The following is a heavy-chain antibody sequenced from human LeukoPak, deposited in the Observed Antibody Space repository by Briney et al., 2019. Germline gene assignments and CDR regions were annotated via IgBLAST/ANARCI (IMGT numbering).Heavy chain of an antibody. Sequence: GGSLRLSCEASGFIFSTENMNWVRQAPGKGLEWVAIILYDGSNKHYADSVKGRFSISRDNSKNTLYLQMNSLRAEDTAVYYCARVPYGSGTYTDYWGQGTLVTVSS. V-gene: IGHV3-30-3*01. CDR1: GFIFSTEN. D-gene: IGHD3-10*01. CDR3: ARVPYGSGTYTDY. CDR2: ILYDGSNK. J-gene: IGHJ4*02.